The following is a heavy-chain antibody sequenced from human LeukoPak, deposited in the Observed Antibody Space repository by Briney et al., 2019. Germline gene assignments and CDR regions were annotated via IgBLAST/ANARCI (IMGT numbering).Heavy chain of an antibody. CDR1: GFTFSSYS. J-gene: IGHJ4*02. CDR3: ARDKMGSSSWSYRIFDY. Sequence: GGSLRLSCAASGFTFSSYSMSWVRQAPGKGLEWVSSISSSSSYIYYADSVKGRFTISRDNAKNSLYLQMNSLRAEDTAVYYCARDKMGSSSWSYRIFDYWGQGTLVTVSS. D-gene: IGHD6-13*01. V-gene: IGHV3-21*01. CDR2: ISSSSSYI.